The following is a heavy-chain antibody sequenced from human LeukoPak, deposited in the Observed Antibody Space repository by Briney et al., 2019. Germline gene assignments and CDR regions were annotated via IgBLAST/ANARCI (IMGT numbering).Heavy chain of an antibody. V-gene: IGHV3-23*01. CDR3: AKYSRYDYVGQIDY. J-gene: IGHJ4*02. CDR2: VSDSGTMT. D-gene: IGHD4-17*01. CDR1: GFTFSNYA. Sequence: PGGSLRLSCAASGFTFSNYAMNWVRQAPGKGLEWVSGVSDSGTMTYYARSVKGRFTISRDNSKNTVYLQMNSLRAEDTAIHYCAKYSRYDYVGQIDYWGQGTLVTVSS.